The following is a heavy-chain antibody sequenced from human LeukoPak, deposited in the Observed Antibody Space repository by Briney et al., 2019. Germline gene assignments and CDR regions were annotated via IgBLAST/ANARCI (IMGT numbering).Heavy chain of an antibody. J-gene: IGHJ4*02. CDR2: IWYDGSNK. CDR3: AKDRNVVVVPAAPDD. V-gene: IGHV3-33*06. Sequence: GRSLRLSCAASEFTFSSYGMHWVRQAPGKGLEWVAVIWYDGSNKYYADSEKGRFTISRDNSKNTLYLQMNSLRAEDTAVYYCAKDRNVVVVPAAPDDWGQGTLVTVSS. D-gene: IGHD2-2*01. CDR1: EFTFSSYG.